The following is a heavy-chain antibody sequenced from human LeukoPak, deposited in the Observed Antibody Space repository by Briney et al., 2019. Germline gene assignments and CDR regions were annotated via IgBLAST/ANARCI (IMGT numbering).Heavy chain of an antibody. V-gene: IGHV3-48*03. CDR2: ISSSGSTI. J-gene: IGHJ4*02. CDR1: GFTFSSYE. D-gene: IGHD1-7*01. Sequence: HPGGSLRLSCAASGFTFSSYEMNWVRQAPGKGLEWVSYISSSGSTIYYADSVKGRFTISRGNAKNSLFLQMNSLRAEDTAVYYCARWNFLDCWGQGTLVTVSS. CDR3: ARWNFLDC.